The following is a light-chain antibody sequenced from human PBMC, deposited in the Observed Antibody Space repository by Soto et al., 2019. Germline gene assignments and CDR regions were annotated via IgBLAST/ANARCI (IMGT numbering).Light chain of an antibody. V-gene: IGKV3-20*01. J-gene: IGKJ4*01. CDR1: QSVSKNY. CDR2: GAS. Sequence: EIVWAQSPGTLSLSPGERATLSCRASQSVSKNYLAWHQQKPGQAPRLVIFGASIRATDIADRFSGSGSGTDFTLTISSLEPEDVAVYYCQQYGSAPLTFGGGTKIEIK. CDR3: QQYGSAPLT.